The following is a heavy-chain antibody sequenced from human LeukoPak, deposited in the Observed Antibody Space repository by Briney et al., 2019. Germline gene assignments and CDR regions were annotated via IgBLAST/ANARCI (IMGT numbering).Heavy chain of an antibody. CDR3: ARRVLWFGELSGYYFDY. Sequence: GESLKISCKGSGYSFTSYWIGWVRQMPGKGLEWMGITYPGDSDTRYSPSFQGQVTISADKSISTAYLQWSSLKASDTAMYYCARRVLWFGELSGYYFDYWGQGTLVTVSS. V-gene: IGHV5-51*01. CDR1: GYSFTSYW. CDR2: TYPGDSDT. J-gene: IGHJ4*02. D-gene: IGHD3-10*01.